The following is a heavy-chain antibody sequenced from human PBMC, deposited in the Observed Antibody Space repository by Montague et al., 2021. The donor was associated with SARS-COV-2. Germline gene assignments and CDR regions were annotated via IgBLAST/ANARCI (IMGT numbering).Heavy chain of an antibody. D-gene: IGHD3-22*01. J-gene: IGHJ2*01. Sequence: SETLSLTCTVSGGHYFWSWIRQPPGKGLEWIGYIYYSGPTKSNPSLESRVTISLDTSKNQLSLSLSSVTAADTAVYYCARIVVVTYSHFDLWGRGTLVTVSS. CDR3: ARIVVVTYSHFDL. CDR2: IYYSGPT. V-gene: IGHV4-59*01. CDR1: GGHYF.